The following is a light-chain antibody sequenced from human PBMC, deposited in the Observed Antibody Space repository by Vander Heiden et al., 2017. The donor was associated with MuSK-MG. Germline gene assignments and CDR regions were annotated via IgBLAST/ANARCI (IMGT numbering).Light chain of an antibody. CDR1: QSVSSSY. J-gene: IGKJ4*01. CDR2: GAS. Sequence: EIVLTQSPGTLPLSPGERSTLSCRASQSVSSSYLSWYQQKPGQAPRLLIYGASSRAPGIPDRFSGSGSGTDFTLTISRLEPEDFAVYYCQQYGSSPRLTFGGGTKVEIK. CDR3: QQYGSSPRLT. V-gene: IGKV3-20*01.